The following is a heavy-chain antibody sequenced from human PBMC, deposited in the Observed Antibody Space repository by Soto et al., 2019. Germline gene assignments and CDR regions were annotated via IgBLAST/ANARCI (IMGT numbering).Heavy chain of an antibody. CDR3: STNYYETSGYDNWFDP. J-gene: IGHJ5*02. V-gene: IGHV3-7*03. D-gene: IGHD3-22*01. CDR2: IKEDGSEK. Sequence: GGSLRLSFAASGFTFSSYWMSWVRQAPGKGLEWVANIKEDGSEKNYVDSVKGQFTISRDNAKNSLYLQMNSLRAEDTAVYYCSTNYYETSGYDNWFDPWGQGTLVTVSS. CDR1: GFTFSSYW.